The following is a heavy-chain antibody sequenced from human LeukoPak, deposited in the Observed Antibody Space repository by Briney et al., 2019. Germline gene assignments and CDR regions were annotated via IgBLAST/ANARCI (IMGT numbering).Heavy chain of an antibody. CDR1: GFTFSSYG. V-gene: IGHV3-23*01. J-gene: IGHJ5*02. D-gene: IGHD3-10*01. CDR2: ISGSGGST. Sequence: GGSLRLSCAASGFTFSSYGMSWVRQAPGKGLEWVSAISGSGGSTYYADSVKGRFTTSRDNSKNTLYLQMNSLRAEDTAVYYCAKVMGAYGSGSRPRDWFDPWGQGTLVTVSS. CDR3: AKVMGAYGSGSRPRDWFDP.